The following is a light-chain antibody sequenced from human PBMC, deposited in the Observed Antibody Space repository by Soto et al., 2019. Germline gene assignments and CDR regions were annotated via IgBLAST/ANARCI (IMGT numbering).Light chain of an antibody. J-gene: IGKJ4*01. Sequence: IVLTQSPGTLSLSPGERVTLSCRASQTIDNNHLAWYQQKPGQAPRLLIHGTSNRATGIPDRFSGSGSGTDFTLTLSRLEPEDFAVYYCEYYGNSITFGGGTKVEIK. CDR1: QTIDNNH. CDR2: GTS. CDR3: EYYGNSIT. V-gene: IGKV3-20*01.